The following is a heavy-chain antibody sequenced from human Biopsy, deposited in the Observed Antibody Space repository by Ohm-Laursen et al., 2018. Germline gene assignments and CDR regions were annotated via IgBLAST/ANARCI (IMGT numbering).Heavy chain of an antibody. D-gene: IGHD2-2*01. J-gene: IGHJ6*02. Sequence: ASVKVSCNTYGYTFTSYDISWMRQVSGQGLEWIGWVNPVSKNTVSVKDFRGRVTLTGDTSSSTSYMELRSLTSKDTAIYYCARAVRNQMLSTVWGQGTSVTVSS. CDR1: GYTFTSYD. CDR3: ARAVRNQMLSTV. CDR2: VNPVSKNT. V-gene: IGHV1-8*01.